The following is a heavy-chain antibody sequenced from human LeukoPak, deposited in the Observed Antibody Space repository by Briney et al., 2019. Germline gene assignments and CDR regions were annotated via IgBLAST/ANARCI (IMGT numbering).Heavy chain of an antibody. V-gene: IGHV4-4*02. D-gene: IGHD6-19*01. CDR2: IYHSGST. CDR1: GGSISSSNW. Sequence: SGTLSLTCAVSGGSISSSNWWSWVRQPPGKGLEWIGEIYHSGSTNYNPSLKSRVTISVDKSKKQFSLKLSSVAAADTAVYYCARIPPPPAVAVDYWGQGTLVTVSS. J-gene: IGHJ4*02. CDR3: ARIPPPPAVAVDY.